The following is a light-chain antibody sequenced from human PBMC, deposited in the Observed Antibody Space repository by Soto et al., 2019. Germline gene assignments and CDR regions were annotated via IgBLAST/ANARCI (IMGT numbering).Light chain of an antibody. Sequence: EIVMTQSPATLSLSPGERAAISCRASQSINSELAWYQQKPGQPPRLLIYGASTRATGVPARFTGSESGSEFTLTISGLQSEDFAVYYCQQGHNWPLPFGQGTRLEI. CDR2: GAS. CDR1: QSINSE. V-gene: IGKV3-15*01. CDR3: QQGHNWPLP. J-gene: IGKJ2*01.